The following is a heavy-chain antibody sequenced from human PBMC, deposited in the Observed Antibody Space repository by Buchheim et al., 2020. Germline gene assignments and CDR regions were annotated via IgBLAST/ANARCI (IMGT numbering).Heavy chain of an antibody. D-gene: IGHD1-26*01. CDR3: ARGYSGSCDY. J-gene: IGHJ4*02. V-gene: IGHV3-7*04. CDR1: GFTFSSYW. CDR2: IKQDGSEK. Sequence: VQLVESGGGVVQPGRSLRLSCAASGFTFSSYWMIWVRQAPGKGLEWVAIIKQDGSEKSHVDSVKGRFTISRDNAKNSLFLQMNSLRAEDTAVYYCARGYSGSCDYWGQGTL.